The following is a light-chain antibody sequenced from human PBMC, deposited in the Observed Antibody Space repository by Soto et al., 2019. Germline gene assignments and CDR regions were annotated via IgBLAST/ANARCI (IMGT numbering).Light chain of an antibody. CDR2: KAS. Sequence: DIQMTQSPSTLSASVGDRVTITCRASQSISSWLAWYQQKPGKAPKLLIYKASSLESGVPSRFSGSGSGTEFTITISSLQPDYFATYYCQQYHSYWTFGQGTKVEIK. CDR3: QQYHSYWT. CDR1: QSISSW. V-gene: IGKV1-5*03. J-gene: IGKJ1*01.